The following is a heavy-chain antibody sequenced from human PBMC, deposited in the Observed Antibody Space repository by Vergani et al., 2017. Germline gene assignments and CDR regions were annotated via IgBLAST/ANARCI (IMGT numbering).Heavy chain of an antibody. J-gene: IGHJ6*03. Sequence: QVQLVQSGAEVKKPGASVQVSCKVSGYTLTELSMHWVRQAPGKGLEWMGGFDTEDGETIYAQKFQVRVTMNEDTSTDSAYMELSSLRSEDPAVYYWATQSAAGTGYYYYYMDFWGKGTTVTVSS. CDR1: GYTLTELS. CDR3: ATQSAAGTGYYYYYMDF. D-gene: IGHD6-13*01. V-gene: IGHV1-24*01. CDR2: FDTEDGET.